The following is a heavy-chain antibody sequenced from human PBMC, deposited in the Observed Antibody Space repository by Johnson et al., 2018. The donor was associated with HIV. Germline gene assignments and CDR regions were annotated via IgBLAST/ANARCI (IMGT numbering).Heavy chain of an antibody. CDR2: IRYDGSNK. CDR1: GFTFTNAW. CDR3: ASVPMIVVLDGAFDI. V-gene: IGHV3-30*02. J-gene: IGHJ3*02. D-gene: IGHD3-22*01. Sequence: VQLVESGGGLVKPGGSLRLSCAASGFTFTNAWMHWVRQAPGKGLEWVAFIRYDGSNKYYADSEKGRFTISRDNSKNTLYLQMNSLRAEDTAVYYCASVPMIVVLDGAFDIWGQGTMVTVSS.